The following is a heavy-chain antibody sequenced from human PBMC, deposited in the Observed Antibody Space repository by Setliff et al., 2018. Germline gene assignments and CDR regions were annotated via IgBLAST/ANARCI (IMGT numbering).Heavy chain of an antibody. CDR2: ITQGGSEK. Sequence: AGGSLRLSCAASGFTFSSYWMSWVRQAPGRGLEWVATITQGGSEKFYVDSVKGRFNISRDNAKNSLSLQMNSLRAEDTAVYYCANHNPARWAVYTTPIDSWGQGTLVTVSS. CDR1: GFTFSSYW. CDR3: ANHNPARWAVYTTPIDS. J-gene: IGHJ4*02. D-gene: IGHD6-19*01. V-gene: IGHV3-7*03.